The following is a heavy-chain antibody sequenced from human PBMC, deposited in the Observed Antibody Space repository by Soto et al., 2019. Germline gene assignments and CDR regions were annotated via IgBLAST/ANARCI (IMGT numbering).Heavy chain of an antibody. CDR3: AKGDNTNCWGLKIDY. V-gene: IGHV3-23*01. CDR2: ISGSGDTS. J-gene: IGHJ4*02. D-gene: IGHD2-2*01. Sequence: EVQLLESGGGLVPPGGSLSLSCAASEFTFSSSAMSWVRQAPGKGLEWVSAISGSGDTSYYADSVKGRFTISRDNSKNPLYLPMNSLRAEDTVLYYCAKGDNTNCWGLKIDYWGQGTLVTVSS. CDR1: EFTFSSSA.